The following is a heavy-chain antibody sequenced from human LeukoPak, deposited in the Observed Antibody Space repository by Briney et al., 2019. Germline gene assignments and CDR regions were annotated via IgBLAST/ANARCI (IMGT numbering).Heavy chain of an antibody. J-gene: IGHJ4*02. CDR2: VDHSGST. CDR3: ASSWLRPPPLHL. Sequence: PSETLSLTCAVYGGSFSGYYWSWIRQPPGKGLEWIGEVDHSGSTNYNPSLKSRVTISIDTSKYQFSLKLRSVIAADTAVYYCASSWLRPPPLHLWGQGTLVTVSS. V-gene: IGHV4-34*01. CDR1: GGSFSGYY. D-gene: IGHD6-19*01.